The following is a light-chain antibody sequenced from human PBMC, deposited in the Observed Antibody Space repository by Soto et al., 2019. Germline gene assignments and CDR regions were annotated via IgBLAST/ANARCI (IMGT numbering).Light chain of an antibody. CDR3: QQYENLPT. V-gene: IGKV1-33*01. Sequence: DIQMSQIPSSLSGSVGDRITITCQASQNINNYLNWYQQKPGRAPKLLIYDASNLEAGVPSRFRGSGSGTDFTFIISRLQPEDIATYYCQQYENLPTFGQGTRLE. J-gene: IGKJ5*01. CDR2: DAS. CDR1: QNINNY.